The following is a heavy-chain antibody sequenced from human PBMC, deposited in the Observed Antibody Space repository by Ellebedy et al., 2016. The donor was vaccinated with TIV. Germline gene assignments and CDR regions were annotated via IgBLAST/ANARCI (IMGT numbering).Heavy chain of an antibody. CDR2: ITRMSGTP. CDR1: GGTFSSYA. CDR3: ARDTYNNWPLTY. V-gene: IGHV1-69*13. Sequence: SVKVSXXASGGTFSSYAISWVRQAPGQGFEWMGGITRMSGTPSYAQKFRGRVTITADESTNTAYMEVASLRSDDTAVYYCARDTYNNWPLTYWGQGTLVTVSS. J-gene: IGHJ4*02. D-gene: IGHD5-24*01.